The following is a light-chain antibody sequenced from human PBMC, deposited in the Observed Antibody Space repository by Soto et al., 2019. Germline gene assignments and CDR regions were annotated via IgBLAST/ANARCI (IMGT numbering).Light chain of an antibody. Sequence: QPVLTQPPSVSGSPGQSVTISCTGTSSDVGSYNRVSWYQQPPGTAPKLMIYEVSNRPSGVPDRFSGSKSGNTASLTISGLQAEDEAEYYCSSYTSSSTLVFGGGTKLTV. J-gene: IGLJ2*01. CDR2: EVS. CDR3: SSYTSSSTLV. CDR1: SSDVGSYNR. V-gene: IGLV2-18*02.